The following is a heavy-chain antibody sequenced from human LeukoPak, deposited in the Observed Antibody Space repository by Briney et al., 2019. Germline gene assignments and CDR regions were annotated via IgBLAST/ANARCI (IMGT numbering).Heavy chain of an antibody. D-gene: IGHD2/OR15-2a*01. J-gene: IGHJ4*02. V-gene: IGHV4-39*01. Sequence: SETLSLTCTVSGGSISSSSYYWGWIRQPPGKGLEWIGSIYYSGSTYYNPSLKSRVTISVDTSKNQFSLKLSSVTAADTAVYYCARHFSLISWPYYFDYWGQGTLVTVSS. CDR1: GGSISSSSYY. CDR2: IYYSGST. CDR3: ARHFSLISWPYYFDY.